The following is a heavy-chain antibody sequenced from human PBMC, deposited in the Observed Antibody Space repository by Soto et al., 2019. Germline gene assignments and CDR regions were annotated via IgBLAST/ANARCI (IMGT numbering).Heavy chain of an antibody. Sequence: SETLSLTCTVSGGSVSSGSYYWSWIRQSPGKGLEWIGYIYYSGSTNYNPSLKSRVTISVDTSKNQFSLKLSSVTAADTAVYYCARGRVGATPAFDYWGQGTLVTVSS. CDR3: ARGRVGATPAFDY. V-gene: IGHV4-61*01. D-gene: IGHD1-26*01. CDR2: IYYSGST. CDR1: GGSVSSGSYY. J-gene: IGHJ4*02.